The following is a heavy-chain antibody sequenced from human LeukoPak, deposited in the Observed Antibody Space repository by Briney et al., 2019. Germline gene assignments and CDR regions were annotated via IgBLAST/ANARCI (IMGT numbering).Heavy chain of an antibody. J-gene: IGHJ4*02. CDR2: ISSSSSYI. CDR1: GFTFSSYT. Sequence: GGSLRRSGAASGFTFSSYTMNLVGQGPANGLEWVSSISSSSSYIYYADSVKGRFTISRDNAKNSLYLQMNSLRAEDTAVYYCARGSGIFDYWGQGTLVTVSS. V-gene: IGHV3-21*01. D-gene: IGHD1-14*01. CDR3: ARGSGIFDY.